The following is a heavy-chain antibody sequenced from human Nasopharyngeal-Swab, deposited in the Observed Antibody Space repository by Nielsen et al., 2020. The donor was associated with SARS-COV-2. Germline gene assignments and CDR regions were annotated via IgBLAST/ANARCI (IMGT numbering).Heavy chain of an antibody. CDR1: GFTFDDYA. CDR2: IRWYSGSI. V-gene: IGHV3-9*01. D-gene: IGHD6-13*01. CDR3: ASLGGSSISLYYYYYGMDV. Sequence: SLKISCAASGFTFDDYAMHWVRQAPGKRLECVSGIRWYSGSIGYAASVKGRFTISRDNAKNSLYLQMNSLRAEDTALYYCASLGGSSISLYYYYYGMDVWGQGTTVTVSS. J-gene: IGHJ6*02.